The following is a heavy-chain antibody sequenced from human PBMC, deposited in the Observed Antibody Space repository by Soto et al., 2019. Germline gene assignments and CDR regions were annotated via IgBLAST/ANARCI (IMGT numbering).Heavy chain of an antibody. Sequence: SETLSLTCAVYGGSFSGYYWSWIRQPPGKGLEWIGEINHSGSTNYNPSLKSRVTISVDTSKNQFSLKLSSVTAADTAVYYCARADYYDSSGYYLTSGDLFDYWGQGTLVTVSS. V-gene: IGHV4-34*01. CDR3: ARADYYDSSGYYLTSGDLFDY. CDR2: INHSGST. J-gene: IGHJ4*02. D-gene: IGHD3-22*01. CDR1: GGSFSGYY.